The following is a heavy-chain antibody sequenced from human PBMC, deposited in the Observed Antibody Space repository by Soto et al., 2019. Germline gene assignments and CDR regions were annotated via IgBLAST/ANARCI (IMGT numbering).Heavy chain of an antibody. D-gene: IGHD2-2*01. Sequence: GSLRLSFEASGFTFSSFNLNWVRQAPGKGLEWVSFISTGSSYKYYADSVKGRFTISRDNAKNSLYLQMNSLRAEDTAVYYCVVPAALGLDYCYGMDVWGQGTTVTVSS. J-gene: IGHJ6*02. CDR3: VVPAALGLDYCYGMDV. CDR2: ISTGSSYK. V-gene: IGHV3-21*01. CDR1: GFTFSSFN.